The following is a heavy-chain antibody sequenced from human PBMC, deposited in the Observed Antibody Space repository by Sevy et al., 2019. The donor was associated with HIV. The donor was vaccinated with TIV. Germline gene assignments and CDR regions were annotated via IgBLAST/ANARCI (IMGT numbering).Heavy chain of an antibody. CDR3: ARVGGCSSTSCFAYWFDP. D-gene: IGHD2-2*01. Sequence: GGSLRLSCAASGFNFSIYGMHWVRQAPGKGLEWVANIKEDGSENYYVDSVKGRFTISRDNAKNSLYLQMNSLRAEDTAVYYCARVGGCSSTSCFAYWFDPWGQGTLVTVSS. J-gene: IGHJ5*02. V-gene: IGHV3-7*03. CDR2: IKEDGSEN. CDR1: GFNFSIYG.